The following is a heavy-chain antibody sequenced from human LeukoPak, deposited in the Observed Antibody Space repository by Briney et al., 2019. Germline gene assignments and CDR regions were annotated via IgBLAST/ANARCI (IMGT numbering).Heavy chain of an antibody. D-gene: IGHD1-26*01. V-gene: IGHV1-18*01. CDR1: GYTFTSYG. CDR2: ISAYNGNT. CDR3: AKAFGWELTDSVDY. J-gene: IGHJ4*02. Sequence: ASVKVSCKASGYTFTSYGISWVRQAPGQGLEWMGWISAYNGNTNYAQKLQGRVTMTTDTSTSTAYMELRSLRSDDTAAYYCAKAFGWELTDSVDYWGQGTLVTVSS.